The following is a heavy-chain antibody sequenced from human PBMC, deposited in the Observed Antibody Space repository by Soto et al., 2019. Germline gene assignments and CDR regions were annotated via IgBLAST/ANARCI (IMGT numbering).Heavy chain of an antibody. CDR3: ARQELELDWFDP. V-gene: IGHV4-4*02. J-gene: IGHJ5*02. Sequence: QVQLQESGPGLVQPAGTLSLTCTFSGGSVTSRNWWIWVRQPPGKGLEWIGAIHHSGTTDYNPSLKSRATISVDKSKNHFSLRLTSVTAADTALYYCARQELELDWFDPWGQGTLVSVSS. CDR1: GGSVTSRNW. CDR2: IHHSGTT. D-gene: IGHD1-7*01.